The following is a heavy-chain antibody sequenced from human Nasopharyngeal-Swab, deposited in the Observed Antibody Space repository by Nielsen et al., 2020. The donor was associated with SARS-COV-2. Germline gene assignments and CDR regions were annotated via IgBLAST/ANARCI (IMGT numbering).Heavy chain of an antibody. D-gene: IGHD6-13*01. J-gene: IGHJ3*01. CDR1: GDRVSNDRAA. CDR3: ARIQQQLPGIV. V-gene: IGHV6-1*01. Sequence: SQILSLTCAISGDRVSNDRAAWSWIRQSPSRGLEWLGRTWYRSQWNYDYAVSVRGRVAVNPDTSKNQFSLYLNSVTPDDTAVYYCARIQQQLPGIVWGQGTMVTVSS. CDR2: TWYRSQWNY.